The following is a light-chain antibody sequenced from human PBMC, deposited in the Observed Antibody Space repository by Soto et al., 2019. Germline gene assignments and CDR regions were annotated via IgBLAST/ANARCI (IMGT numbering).Light chain of an antibody. J-gene: IGKJ5*01. V-gene: IGKV3-11*01. CDR3: QQHSYWLT. CDR1: QRVPSNY. CDR2: DAT. Sequence: EIGLTQCPGNLALSRGEGPTLSCRASQRVPSNYLAWYQQKPDQATSLIIYDATNRATGIPARFSSSGSGTDFPLTISSLAPEDFAVSYCQQHSYWLTFGQGTRLEIK.